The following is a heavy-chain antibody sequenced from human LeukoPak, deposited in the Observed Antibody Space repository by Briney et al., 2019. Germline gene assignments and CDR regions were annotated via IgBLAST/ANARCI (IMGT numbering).Heavy chain of an antibody. J-gene: IGHJ5*02. D-gene: IGHD2/OR15-2a*01. CDR1: GASISSYY. CDR3: ARERGPNCNKDCLFDP. CDR2: TYYAGDT. Sequence: SETLSLTCTVSGASISSYYWAWIRQPPGKGLEWIDYTYYAGDTYYNPSLRSRVIISLDTSKYQFSLNLNSATAADTAVYYCARERGPNCNKDCLFDPWGQGTLVTVSS. V-gene: IGHV4-59*01.